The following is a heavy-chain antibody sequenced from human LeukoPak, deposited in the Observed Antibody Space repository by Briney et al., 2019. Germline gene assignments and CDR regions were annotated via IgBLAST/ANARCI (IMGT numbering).Heavy chain of an antibody. J-gene: IGHJ6*02. CDR3: ARNMWIQLWLRLYYYGMDV. V-gene: IGHV1-8*01. Sequence: ASVKVSCKDSGYTFTSYDINWVRQATGQGLEWMGWMNPNSGNTGYAQKFQGRVTMTRNTSISTAYMELSSLRSEDTAVYYCARNMWIQLWLRLYYYGMDVWGQGTTVTVSS. CDR1: GYTFTSYD. D-gene: IGHD5-18*01. CDR2: MNPNSGNT.